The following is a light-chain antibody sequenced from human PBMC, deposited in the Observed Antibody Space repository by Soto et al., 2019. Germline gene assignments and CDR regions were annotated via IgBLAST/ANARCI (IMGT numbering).Light chain of an antibody. CDR3: LHHNGYPPV. V-gene: IGKV1-17*01. Sequence: DIQMTQSPSSLSASVGATVTITCRASQPITNDCAWYQQKAGRAPKCLILLASRLQTGVPSRFSGSGSGTEFTLTVSRLQHEDFATYYCLHHNGYPPVFGQGTKVEIK. CDR2: LAS. CDR1: QPITND. J-gene: IGKJ2*01.